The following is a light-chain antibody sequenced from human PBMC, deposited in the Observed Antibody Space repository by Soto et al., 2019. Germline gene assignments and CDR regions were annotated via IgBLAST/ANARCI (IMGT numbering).Light chain of an antibody. CDR3: QSYDATNQV. J-gene: IGLJ3*02. CDR1: SGSIASNY. V-gene: IGLV6-57*01. Sequence: NFMLTQPHSVSESPGKTVIISCTRSSGSIASNYVQWYQQRPGSSPTTVIYEDNQRPSGVPDRFSGSIDSSSNSASLTISGLETEEEADYYCQSYDATNQVFGGGPQLNVL. CDR2: EDN.